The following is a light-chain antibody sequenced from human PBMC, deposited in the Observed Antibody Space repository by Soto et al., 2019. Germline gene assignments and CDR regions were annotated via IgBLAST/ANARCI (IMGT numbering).Light chain of an antibody. CDR1: QSVSSSY. Sequence: EIVLTQSPGTLSLFPGEKATLSCRASQSVSSSYLVWYQQKPGQAPRLLIYGASSRASGIPDRFSGSGSGTEFTLTINRMEPEDFAVYYCQEFGSSRTFGQGTKVEIK. CDR2: GAS. CDR3: QEFGSSRT. V-gene: IGKV3-20*01. J-gene: IGKJ1*01.